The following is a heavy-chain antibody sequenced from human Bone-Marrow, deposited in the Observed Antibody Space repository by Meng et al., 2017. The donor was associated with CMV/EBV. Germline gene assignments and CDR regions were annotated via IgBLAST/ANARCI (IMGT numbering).Heavy chain of an antibody. CDR1: GFTVSSNY. D-gene: IGHD3-16*01. CDR3: RVGDGDYFDY. J-gene: IGHJ4*02. Sequence: LSLTCAASGFTVSSNYMSWVRQAPGKGLEWVSLIYSGGRTYYADAVKGRFTISRDNSKNTLYLQMNSLRAEDTAVYYCRVGDGDYFDYWGQGTRVT. V-gene: IGHV3-53*01. CDR2: IYSGGRT.